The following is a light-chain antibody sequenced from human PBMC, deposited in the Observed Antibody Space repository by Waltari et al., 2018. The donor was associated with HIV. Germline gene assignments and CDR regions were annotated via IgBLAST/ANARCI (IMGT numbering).Light chain of an antibody. V-gene: IGLV2-18*02. J-gene: IGLJ2*01. Sequence: QSALTQPPSVSGSPGQSLTIPCTATRRDAGTYNRVSWYQHPPGTAPKVVIYEVSNRPSGVPDRFSGSKSGNTASLTISGLQAEDEADYYCSSFTTSSTLIFGGGTRLTVL. CDR2: EVS. CDR3: SSFTTSSTLI. CDR1: RRDAGTYNR.